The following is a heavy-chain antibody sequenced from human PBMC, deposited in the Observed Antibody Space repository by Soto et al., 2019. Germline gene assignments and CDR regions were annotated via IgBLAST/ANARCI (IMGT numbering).Heavy chain of an antibody. CDR2: IYWADST. Sequence: QITLKESGPTVVKPTQTLTLTCTFSGFSVSTTGVGVAWIRQPPGKALEWLALIYWADSTLYSPSPRSRLTITSDTSKNQVLLKMTNVDPADTATYFCARAPPVAGRNRYFDVWGRGTLVTVSS. CDR1: GFSVSTTGVG. D-gene: IGHD6-19*01. J-gene: IGHJ2*01. V-gene: IGHV2-5*02. CDR3: ARAPPVAGRNRYFDV.